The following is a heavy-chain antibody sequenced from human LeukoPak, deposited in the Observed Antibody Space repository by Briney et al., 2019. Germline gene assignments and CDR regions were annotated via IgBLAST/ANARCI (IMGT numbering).Heavy chain of an antibody. CDR3: ARVNCSSTSCSRGGDAFDI. CDR1: GYTFTSYY. Sequence: GASVKVSCKASGYTFTSYYMHWVRQAPGQGLEWMGIINPSGGSTSYAQKFQGRVTMTRDTSTSTVYMELSSLRSEDTAVYYCARVNCSSTSCSRGGDAFDIWGQGTMVTVSS. D-gene: IGHD2-2*01. V-gene: IGHV1-46*01. J-gene: IGHJ3*02. CDR2: INPSGGST.